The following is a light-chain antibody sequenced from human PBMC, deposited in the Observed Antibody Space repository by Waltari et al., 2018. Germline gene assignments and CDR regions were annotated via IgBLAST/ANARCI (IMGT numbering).Light chain of an antibody. CDR3: CSYAGTYLVV. Sequence: QSALTQPRPVSGSPGQSVPISCTGPSSDVGGYNYVSWYQQHPGKAPKLMIYDVTNRPSGVPDRFSGSKSGNTASLTISGLQAEDEADYYCCSYAGTYLVVFGGGTKLTVL. J-gene: IGLJ2*01. CDR1: SSDVGGYNY. V-gene: IGLV2-11*01. CDR2: DVT.